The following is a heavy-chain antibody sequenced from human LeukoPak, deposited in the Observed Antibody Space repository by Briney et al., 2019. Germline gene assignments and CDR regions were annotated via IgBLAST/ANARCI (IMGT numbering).Heavy chain of an antibody. CDR2: IIPIFGTA. CDR1: GGTFSSYA. Sequence: SVKVSCKASGGTFSSYAISWVRQAPGQGLEWMEGIIPIFGTANYAQKFQGRVTITADESTSTAYMELSSLRSEDTAVYYCARGTAAVNFPFDYWGQGTLVTVSS. V-gene: IGHV1-69*01. CDR3: ARGTAAVNFPFDY. J-gene: IGHJ4*02. D-gene: IGHD6-13*01.